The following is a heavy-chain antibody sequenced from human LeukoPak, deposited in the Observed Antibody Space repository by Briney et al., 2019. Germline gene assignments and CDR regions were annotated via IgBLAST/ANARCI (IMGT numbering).Heavy chain of an antibody. CDR2: VSYSGST. CDR1: GGSISSISNY. J-gene: IGHJ4*02. Sequence: PSETLSLTCTVSGGSISSISNYWGWIRQPPGKGLEYIGSVSYSGSTYYNPSLKSRVTMSADTSKNQFSLKLSSVTAADTAVYYCARQAEGALRGWGQGTLVTVSS. D-gene: IGHD3-10*01. V-gene: IGHV4-39*01. CDR3: ARQAEGALRG.